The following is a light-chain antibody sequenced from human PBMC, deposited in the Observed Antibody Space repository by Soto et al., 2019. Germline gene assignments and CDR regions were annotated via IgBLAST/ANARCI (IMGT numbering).Light chain of an antibody. J-gene: IGLJ1*01. CDR1: SSDVGGYNY. Sequence: QSVLTQPASVSGSPGQSITISCTGTSSDVGGYNYVSWYQQHPGKAPKLMIYEVSNRPSGVSNRFSGSKSGNTASLTISGPHAAEELDYPCSSYTRSGTPYVFGTGTKVTVL. CDR3: SSYTRSGTPYV. V-gene: IGLV2-14*01. CDR2: EVS.